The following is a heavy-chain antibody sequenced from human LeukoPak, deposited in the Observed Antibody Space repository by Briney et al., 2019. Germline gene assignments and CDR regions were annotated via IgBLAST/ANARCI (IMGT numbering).Heavy chain of an antibody. CDR2: IDSKTGNP. Sequence: GASVKVSCKSSGYTFTYYHIHWVRQAPGQGLEWMGWIDSKTGNPTYAQGFTGRFVFSLDTSVTTAYLQISSLKAEDTAVYYCARDVGYYDSSGYYLGWFDPWGQGTLVTVSS. J-gene: IGHJ5*02. CDR3: ARDVGYYDSSGYYLGWFDP. CDR1: GYTFTYYH. D-gene: IGHD3-22*01. V-gene: IGHV7-4-1*02.